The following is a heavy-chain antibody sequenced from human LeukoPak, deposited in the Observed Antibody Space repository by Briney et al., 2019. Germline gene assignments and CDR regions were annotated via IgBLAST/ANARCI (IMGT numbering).Heavy chain of an antibody. J-gene: IGHJ4*02. Sequence: HSGRSLRLSCAASGFTFDDYAMPWVRQAPGKGLEWVSGISWNSGSIGYADSVKGRFTISRDNAKNSLYLQMNSLRAEDTALYYCANTRYSSGWYYFDYWGQGTLVTVSS. V-gene: IGHV3-9*01. D-gene: IGHD6-19*01. CDR3: ANTRYSSGWYYFDY. CDR1: GFTFDDYA. CDR2: ISWNSGSI.